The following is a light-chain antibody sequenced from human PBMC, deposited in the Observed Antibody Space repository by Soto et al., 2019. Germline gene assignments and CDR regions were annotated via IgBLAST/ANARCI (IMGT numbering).Light chain of an antibody. Sequence: DIQMTQSPSAMSASVGDRVTITCRASQDISNYLAWFQQKPGKVPKRLIYAASILQSGVPSRFSGSGSGTEFTLTITSLQPEDSATYYCLRHNFYSTWTFGQGTKVDI. CDR2: AAS. CDR3: LRHNFYSTWT. CDR1: QDISNY. V-gene: IGKV1-17*03. J-gene: IGKJ1*01.